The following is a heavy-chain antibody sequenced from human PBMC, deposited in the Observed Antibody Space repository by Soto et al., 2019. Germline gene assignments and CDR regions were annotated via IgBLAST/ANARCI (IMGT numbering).Heavy chain of an antibody. D-gene: IGHD2-15*01. CDR1: GFTFSSYG. V-gene: IGHV3-30*18. CDR2: ISYDGSNK. Sequence: GGSLRLSCAASGFTFSSYGMHWVRQAPGKGLEWVAVISYDGSNKYYADSVKGRFTISRDNSKNTLYLQMNSLRAEDTAVYYCAKEAGYCSGGSCLVYFQHWGQGTLVTVSS. J-gene: IGHJ1*01. CDR3: AKEAGYCSGGSCLVYFQH.